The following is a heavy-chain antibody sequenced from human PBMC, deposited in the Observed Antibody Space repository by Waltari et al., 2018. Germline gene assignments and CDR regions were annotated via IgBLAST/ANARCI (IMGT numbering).Heavy chain of an antibody. V-gene: IGHV3-9*01. J-gene: IGHJ4*02. Sequence: EVQLVESGGGLVQPGGSLRLSCAASGFTFDDFAMHWVRLVAGRGLEWVSAISWNGGTIAYADCVKGRFTISRDNTKSSLHLQMHSLRTEDTAVYYCAKDRRLRGILSTSVDFWGQGIPVTVSS. CDR3: AKDRRLRGILSTSVDF. D-gene: IGHD3-10*01. CDR1: GFTFDDFA. CDR2: ISWNGGTI.